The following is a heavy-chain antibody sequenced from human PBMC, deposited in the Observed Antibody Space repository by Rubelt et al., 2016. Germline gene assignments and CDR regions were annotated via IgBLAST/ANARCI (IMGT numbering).Heavy chain of an antibody. Sequence: EVQLLESGGGLVQPGGSLRLSCAASGFTFSSYAMNWVRQAPGKGLEWVSAISGSGGNTYYADSAKGRFTIPRDNAKNSLYQQMDSRRAEETAVYYCARGIGATPTVDYWGQGTLVTVSS. CDR1: GFTFSSYA. J-gene: IGHJ4*02. D-gene: IGHD1-26*01. CDR3: ARGIGATPTVDY. V-gene: IGHV3-23*01. CDR2: ISGSGGNT.